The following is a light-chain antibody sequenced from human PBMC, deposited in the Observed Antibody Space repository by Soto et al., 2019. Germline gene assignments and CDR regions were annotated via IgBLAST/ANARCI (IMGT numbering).Light chain of an antibody. Sequence: EIVMTQSPATLSVSPGERATLSCRASQSVSTNLAWYQQKPGQAPRLLIYAASVRATGIPARFSGSGSGTELTLTISSLQSEDVEVYYCQQYYERPPHLSFGGGTKVEIK. CDR1: QSVSTN. V-gene: IGKV3-15*01. J-gene: IGKJ4*01. CDR2: AAS. CDR3: QQYYERPPHLS.